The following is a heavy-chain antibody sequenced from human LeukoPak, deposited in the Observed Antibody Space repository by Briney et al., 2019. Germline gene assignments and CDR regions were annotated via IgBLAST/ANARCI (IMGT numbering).Heavy chain of an antibody. V-gene: IGHV4-39*01. D-gene: IGHD3-10*01. CDR2: LYYCGST. CDR3: ARQECRGYYGSGSCDSNWFDP. J-gene: IGHJ5*02. CDR1: GGSISSGSYF. Sequence: SEPLSLTCTVSGGSISSGSYFWGWLRQPPGKGLEWIGSLYYCGSTYYNPSLKSRVTTSVDTSKNEFSLKLSSVTAADTAVYYCARQECRGYYGSGSCDSNWFDPWGQGTLVTVSS.